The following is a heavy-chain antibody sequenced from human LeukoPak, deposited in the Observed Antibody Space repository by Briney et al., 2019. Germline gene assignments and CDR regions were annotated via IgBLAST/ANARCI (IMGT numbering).Heavy chain of an antibody. CDR1: GGSISSGSYY. Sequence: SETLSLTCTVSGGSISSGSYYWSWIRQPPGKGLEWIGSIYYSGRTYYNPSLKSRVTISVDTSKNQFSLKLSSVTAADTAVYYCARLLAARTFDYWGQGTLVTVSS. D-gene: IGHD6-6*01. CDR2: IYYSGRT. J-gene: IGHJ4*02. CDR3: ARLLAARTFDY. V-gene: IGHV4-39*01.